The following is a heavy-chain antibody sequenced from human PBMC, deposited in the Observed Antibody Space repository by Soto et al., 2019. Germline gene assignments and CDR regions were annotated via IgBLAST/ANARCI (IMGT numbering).Heavy chain of an antibody. Sequence: TLSLTCTVPAGFIRSHSSRWVWIRQPPGKGLEWIGNIYSSGITYYTPSLKSRVTIFIDASKNQFFLNLSSVTAADTAVYYCARRVSASSNIDNWGQGTLVTVSS. CDR1: AGFIRSHSSR. J-gene: IGHJ4*02. V-gene: IGHV4-39*01. CDR2: IYSSGIT. CDR3: ARRVSASSNIDN. D-gene: IGHD3-10*01.